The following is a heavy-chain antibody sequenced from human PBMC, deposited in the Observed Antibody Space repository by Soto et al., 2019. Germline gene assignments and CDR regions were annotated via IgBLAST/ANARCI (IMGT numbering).Heavy chain of an antibody. CDR2: INHSGIT. Sequence: SETLSLTCAVYGGSFSGYYWSWIRQPPGKGLEWLGEINHSGITDYNPSLKSRITISIDTSKKQFSLKLNSVTAADTAVYYCAIGPRMWLAGGGYWGQGTQVTVSS. CDR1: GGSFSGYY. CDR3: AIGPRMWLAGGGY. V-gene: IGHV4-34*01. D-gene: IGHD6-19*01. J-gene: IGHJ4*02.